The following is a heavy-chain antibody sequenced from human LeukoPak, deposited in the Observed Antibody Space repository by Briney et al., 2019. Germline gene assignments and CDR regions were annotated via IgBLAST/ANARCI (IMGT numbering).Heavy chain of an antibody. CDR3: ARGTYYYDSSGYYGLDAFDI. Sequence: ASGKVSCKASGYTFAIFGVTWVRQAPGQGLEWMGRIIPILGIANYAQKFQGRVTITADKSTSTAYMELSSLRSEDTAVYYCARGTYYYDSSGYYGLDAFDIWGQGTMVTVSA. CDR2: IIPILGIA. CDR1: GYTFAIFG. V-gene: IGHV1-69*04. D-gene: IGHD3-22*01. J-gene: IGHJ3*02.